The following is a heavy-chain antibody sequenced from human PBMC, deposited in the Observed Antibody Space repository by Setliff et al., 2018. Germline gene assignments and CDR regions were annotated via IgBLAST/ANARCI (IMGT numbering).Heavy chain of an antibody. CDR3: AMTGDRGYSGYER. Sequence: PSETLSLTCTVSGGSISSSSYYWGWIRQPPGKGLEWIGHFHTGGSTNYNRSLSSRVFISVDKSKNQFSLKLSSVTAADTAVYYCAMTGDRGYSGYERWGQGTLVTVSS. V-gene: IGHV4-61*05. CDR1: GGSISSSSYY. D-gene: IGHD5-12*01. J-gene: IGHJ4*02. CDR2: FHTGGST.